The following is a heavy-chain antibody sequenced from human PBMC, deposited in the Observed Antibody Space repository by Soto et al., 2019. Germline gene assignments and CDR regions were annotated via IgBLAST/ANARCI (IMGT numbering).Heavy chain of an antibody. J-gene: IGHJ4*02. V-gene: IGHV4-39*01. CDR3: ARRDITMVRGVIISPLSFFDY. CDR2: IYYSGST. D-gene: IGHD3-10*01. Sequence: SETLSLTCTVSGGSISSSSYYWGWIRQPPWKGLEWIGSIYYSGSTYYNPSLKSRVTISVDTSKNQFSLKLSSVTAADTAVYYCARRDITMVRGVIISPLSFFDYWGQGXLVTVYS. CDR1: GGSISSSSYY.